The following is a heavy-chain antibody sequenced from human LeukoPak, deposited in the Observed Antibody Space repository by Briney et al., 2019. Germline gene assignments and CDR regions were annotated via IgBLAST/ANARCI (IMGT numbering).Heavy chain of an antibody. Sequence: SKTLSLTCTVSGGSISSYYWSWIRQPLGKGLEWIGYIYYSGSTNYNPSLKSRVTISVDTSKNQFSLKLSSVTAADTAVYYCARSRWLLLYYFDYWGQGTLVTVSS. V-gene: IGHV4-59*08. J-gene: IGHJ4*02. CDR2: IYYSGST. D-gene: IGHD3-22*01. CDR3: ARSRWLLLYYFDY. CDR1: GGSISSYY.